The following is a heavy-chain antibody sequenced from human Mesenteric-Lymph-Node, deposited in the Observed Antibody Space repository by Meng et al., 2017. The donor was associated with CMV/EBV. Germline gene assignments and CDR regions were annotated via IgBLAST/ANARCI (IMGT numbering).Heavy chain of an antibody. D-gene: IGHD2-2*01. CDR3: AREGYCSSTSCYYNDF. CDR2: IKSDGRTT. V-gene: IGHV3-74*01. CDR1: GFTFGNYW. J-gene: IGHJ4*02. Sequence: GESLKISCAASGFTFGNYWMHWVRQAPGKGLVWVSRIKSDGRTTNYEDSVKGRFTISRDDAKNTLYLQMDRLRAEDTAVYYCAREGYCSSTSCYYNDFWGQGTLVTVSS.